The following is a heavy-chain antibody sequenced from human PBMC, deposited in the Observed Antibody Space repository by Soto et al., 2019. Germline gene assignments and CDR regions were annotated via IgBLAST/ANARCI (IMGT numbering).Heavy chain of an antibody. V-gene: IGHV1-69*13. CDR1: GGTFSSYA. D-gene: IGHD1-26*01. CDR2: IIPIFGTA. J-gene: IGHJ3*02. CDR3: ARDFRSAGTLPSAFDT. Sequence: SVKVSCKASGGTFSSYAISWVRQAPGQGLEWMGGIIPIFGTANYAQKFQGRVTITADESASTAYMELSSLRSEDTAVYYCARDFRSAGTLPSAFDTWGQGTMVTVSS.